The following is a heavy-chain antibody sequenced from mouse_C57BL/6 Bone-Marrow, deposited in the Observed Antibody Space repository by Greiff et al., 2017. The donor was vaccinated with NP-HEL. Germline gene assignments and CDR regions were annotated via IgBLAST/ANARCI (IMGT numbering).Heavy chain of an antibody. J-gene: IGHJ4*01. CDR1: GYTFTDHT. D-gene: IGHD1-1*01. V-gene: IGHV1-78*01. CDR3: AKLDYYGSSPYYAMDY. CDR2: IYPRDGST. Sequence: QVQLQQSDAELVKPGASVKISCKVSGYTFTDHTIHWMKQRPEQGLEWIGYIYPRDGSTKYNEKFKGKATLTADKSSSTAYMQLNSLTSEDSAVHFCAKLDYYGSSPYYAMDYWGQGTSVTVSS.